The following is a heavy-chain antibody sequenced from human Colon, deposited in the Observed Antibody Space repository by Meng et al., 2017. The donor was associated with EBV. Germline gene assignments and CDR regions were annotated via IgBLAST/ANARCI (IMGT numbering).Heavy chain of an antibody. CDR1: GGSISSSYW. V-gene: IGHV4-4*02. CDR2: MYHSGTT. D-gene: IGHD5-24*01. J-gene: IGHJ4*02. CDR3: ATQESRDGHNPY. Sequence: QLQESGPGLVKPSGTPSITCVVSGGSISSSYWWTWVRQSPGKGLEWIGEMYHSGTTNYNPSLKSRVTISMGKSNNQLSLKLNSVTAADTAVYYCATQESRDGHNPYWGQGTLVTVSS.